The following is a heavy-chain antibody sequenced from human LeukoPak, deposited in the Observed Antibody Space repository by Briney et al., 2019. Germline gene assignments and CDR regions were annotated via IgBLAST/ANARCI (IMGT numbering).Heavy chain of an antibody. CDR1: VFIGSSSY. CDR3: ARDNPTGVGISMDV. Sequence: GASLILSCAASVFIGSSSYMTLVRQAPGKGGEWVSLIYIGNTTYYADSVKGRFTISRDNAKNALYLQMNSLRAEDTALYYCARDNPTGVGISMDVWGKGTMVTVSS. CDR2: IYIGNTT. J-gene: IGHJ6*03. V-gene: IGHV3-53*01. D-gene: IGHD4-23*01.